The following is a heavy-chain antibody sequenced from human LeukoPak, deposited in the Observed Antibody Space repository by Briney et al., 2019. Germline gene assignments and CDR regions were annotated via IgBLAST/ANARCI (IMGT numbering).Heavy chain of an antibody. CDR1: GVSMSAYQ. Sequence: SETLSLTCTVSGVSMSAYQWSWVRQSPEKGLEWIGCINTKGETSQNPSLKSRVTTSVDTSKSQFSLSLTSVTAADTAVYYCATSNDAKIAPFDHWGQGAPVTVSS. CDR3: ATSNDAKIAPFDH. V-gene: IGHV4-4*09. CDR2: INTKGET. J-gene: IGHJ4*02. D-gene: IGHD2-21*01.